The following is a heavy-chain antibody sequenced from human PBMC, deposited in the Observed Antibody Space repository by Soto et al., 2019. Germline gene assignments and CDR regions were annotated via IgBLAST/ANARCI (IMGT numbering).Heavy chain of an antibody. CDR3: ARDNSAANGGLDH. V-gene: IGHV1-46*04. Sequence: ASVKVSCKASGYTFTNYYLHWVRQAPGQGLGWVGMINPSARSASYAQKLRGRLTMDRDTSTTQVYMELSRLTFADTAVYFCARDNSAANGGLDHWGQGTLVTVSS. J-gene: IGHJ4*02. D-gene: IGHD1-1*01. CDR2: INPSARSA. CDR1: GYTFTNYY.